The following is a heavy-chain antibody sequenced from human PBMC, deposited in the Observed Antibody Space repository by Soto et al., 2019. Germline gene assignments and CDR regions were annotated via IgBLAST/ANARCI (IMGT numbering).Heavy chain of an antibody. CDR3: VKDWGHDFWNGYFNF. CDR2: ISSSSSYI. D-gene: IGHD3-3*01. CDR1: GFTIISYG. J-gene: IGHJ4*02. Sequence: LSWRAAGFTIISYGMNWVRQAPVKGLEWVSPISSSSSYIYYADSVKGRFTISRDNAKNSLYLEMNSLKTEDTALYYCVKDWGHDFWNGYFNFWGQGTPVPGS. V-gene: IGHV3-21*04.